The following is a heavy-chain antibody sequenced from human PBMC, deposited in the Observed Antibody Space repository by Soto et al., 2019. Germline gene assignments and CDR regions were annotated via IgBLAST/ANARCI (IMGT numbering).Heavy chain of an antibody. D-gene: IGHD3-3*01. V-gene: IGHV2-5*02. CDR3: AHRILRTVFGLVTTTAIYFDF. CDR2: ISWDDDK. J-gene: IGHJ4*02. CDR1: GFSLTTSGVG. Sequence: QITLNESGPTVVKPAETLTLTCTFSGFSLTTSGVGVGWLRQSPGKAPEWLALISWDDDKRYSASLKSSLTITNDTSKNQVVLTMASVDPADTATSYCAHRILRTVFGLVTTTAIYFDFWGQGTPVVISS.